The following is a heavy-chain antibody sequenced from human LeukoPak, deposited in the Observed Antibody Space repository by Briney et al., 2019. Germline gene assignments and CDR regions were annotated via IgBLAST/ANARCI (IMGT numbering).Heavy chain of an antibody. Sequence: GGSLRLSCAASGFTFSSYAMSWVRQAPGKGLEWVSAISGSGGSTYYADSVKGRFTIFRDNAKNSLYLQMNSLRAEDTAVYYCARGAGYSSGWCVDYWGQGTLVTVSS. D-gene: IGHD6-19*01. CDR3: ARGAGYSSGWCVDY. CDR1: GFTFSSYA. J-gene: IGHJ4*02. CDR2: ISGSGGST. V-gene: IGHV3-23*01.